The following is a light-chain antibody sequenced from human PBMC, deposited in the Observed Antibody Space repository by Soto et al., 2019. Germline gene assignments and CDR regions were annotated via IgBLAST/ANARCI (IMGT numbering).Light chain of an antibody. V-gene: IGKV3-20*01. CDR2: GAS. J-gene: IGKJ1*01. CDR1: QSVSNSY. CDR3: QQYGSSTRT. Sequence: EIVLTQSPGTLSLSPGERATLSCRASQSVSNSYLAWYQQKLAQAPRLLIYGASPRAPGIPDRFSGSGSGTDFTLTISRLEPEDFALYYCQQYGSSTRTFAQGTKVEIK.